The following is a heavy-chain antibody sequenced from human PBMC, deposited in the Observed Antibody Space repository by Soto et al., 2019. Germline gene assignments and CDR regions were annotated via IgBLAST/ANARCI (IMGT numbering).Heavy chain of an antibody. J-gene: IGHJ4*02. CDR2: IYYSGST. Sequence: QVQLQESGPGLVKPSQTLSLTCTVSGGSISSGDYYWSWIRQPPGKGLEWIGYIYYSGSTYYNPSLKSRVTISVDTSKNQFSLKLSSVTAADTAVYYCARVKRYYYDSSGSGGLDYWGQGTLVTVSS. CDR1: GGSISSGDYY. V-gene: IGHV4-30-4*01. CDR3: ARVKRYYYDSSGSGGLDY. D-gene: IGHD3-22*01.